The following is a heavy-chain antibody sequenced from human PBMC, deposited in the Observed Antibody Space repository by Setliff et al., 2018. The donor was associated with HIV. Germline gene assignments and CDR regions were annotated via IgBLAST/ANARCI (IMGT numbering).Heavy chain of an antibody. J-gene: IGHJ4*02. V-gene: IGHV4-4*09. CDR2: IFSSGST. Sequence: SETLSLTCTVSGGSMSPYYWSWIRQPPGKGLEWIWYIFSSGSTNYNPSLKSRVTISVDTSKNQFSLRLSSVTAADTAMYYCARHVGISIGGTRGDFDCWGQGTLVTVSS. CDR1: GGSMSPYY. CDR3: ARHVGISIGGTRGDFDC. D-gene: IGHD6-13*01.